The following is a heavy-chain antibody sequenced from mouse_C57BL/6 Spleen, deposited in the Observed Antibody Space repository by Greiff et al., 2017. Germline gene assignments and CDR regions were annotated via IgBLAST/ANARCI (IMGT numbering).Heavy chain of an antibody. Sequence: QVQLQQSGAELVRPGASVTLSCKASGYTFTDYEMHWVKQTPVHGLEWIGAIDPETGGTDYNPKFKGKAILTADKSSSTAYMELRSLTSEDSAGYYCTRGTYSNYEDYWGQGTTLTVSA. V-gene: IGHV1-15*01. J-gene: IGHJ2*01. D-gene: IGHD2-5*01. CDR3: TRGTYSNYEDY. CDR1: GYTFTDYE. CDR2: IDPETGGT.